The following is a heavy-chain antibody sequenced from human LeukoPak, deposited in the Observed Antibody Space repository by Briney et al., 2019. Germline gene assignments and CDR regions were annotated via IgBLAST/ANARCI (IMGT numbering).Heavy chain of an antibody. V-gene: IGHV1-46*01. J-gene: IGHJ4*02. Sequence: ASVKVSCKASGNTFTNYYVHWVRQAPGQGLEWMGIINPSGGSTTYAQKFQGRVTMTRDTSISTAYMELSRLRSDDTAVYYCARDRSSSGYYPGYWGQGTLVTVSS. CDR2: INPSGGST. CDR3: ARDRSSSGYYPGY. CDR1: GNTFTNYY. D-gene: IGHD3-22*01.